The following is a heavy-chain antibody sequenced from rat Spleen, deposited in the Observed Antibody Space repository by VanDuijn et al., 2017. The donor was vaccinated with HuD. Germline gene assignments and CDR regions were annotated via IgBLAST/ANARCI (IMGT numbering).Heavy chain of an antibody. V-gene: IGHV2-45*01. CDR1: GFSLTSYN. CDR2: MWSGGNT. D-gene: IGHD1-2*01. CDR3: ARGGTSYISYYFDY. Sequence: QVQLMESGPGLVQPSESLSLTCTVSGFSLTSYNVHWVRQPPGKGLEWMGLMWSGGNTDNNSVLKSRLSISRDTSKNQVFLKMNSLQSEDTATYYCARGGTSYISYYFDYWGQGVMVTVSS. J-gene: IGHJ2*01.